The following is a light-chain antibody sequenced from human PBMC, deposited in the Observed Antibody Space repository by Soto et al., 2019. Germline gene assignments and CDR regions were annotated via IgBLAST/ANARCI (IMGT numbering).Light chain of an antibody. CDR1: PRISNW. CDR2: DSS. J-gene: IGKJ1*01. V-gene: IGKV1-5*01. CDR3: QEYSSYTWT. Sequence: DIQRTKAPATRAATVGARFPLPFRASPRISNWLAWYQQKAGKVPPLLLYDSSPLASGVPSRFSGSGSGTEFTLTISSLQPDDFATFYCQEYSSYTWTFGHGTKVDIK.